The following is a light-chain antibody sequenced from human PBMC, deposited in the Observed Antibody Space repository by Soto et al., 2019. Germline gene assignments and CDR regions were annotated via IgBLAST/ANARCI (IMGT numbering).Light chain of an antibody. CDR3: AAWDDSLNGVV. CDR1: SSNIGSNT. CDR2: SNN. V-gene: IGLV1-44*01. J-gene: IGLJ2*01. Sequence: QSVLTQPPSASGTPGQRVTISCSGSSSNIGSNTVNWYQQLPGTAPKLLIYSNNQRPSGVPVRFSCSKSGTSASLAISGLQSEDEADYYCAAWDDSLNGVVFGGGTKLTVL.